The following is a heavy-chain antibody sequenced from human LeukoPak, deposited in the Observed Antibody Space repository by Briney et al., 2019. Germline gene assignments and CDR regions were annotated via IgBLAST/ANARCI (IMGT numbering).Heavy chain of an antibody. J-gene: IGHJ3*02. CDR2: ISGSGGST. Sequence: PGGSLRLSCAASGFTFSSYAMSWVRQAPGRGLEWVSAISGSGGSTYYAGSVKGRFTISRDNSKNTLYLQMNSLRAEDTAVYYCARSSYYDFWSGYTVGAFDIWGQGTMVTVSS. V-gene: IGHV3-23*01. D-gene: IGHD3-3*01. CDR3: ARSSYYDFWSGYTVGAFDI. CDR1: GFTFSSYA.